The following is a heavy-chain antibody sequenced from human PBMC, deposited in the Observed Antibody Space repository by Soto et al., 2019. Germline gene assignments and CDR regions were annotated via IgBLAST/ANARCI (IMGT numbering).Heavy chain of an antibody. D-gene: IGHD5-18*01. CDR3: ARARSIQGRMVSMDV. V-gene: IGHV3-33*01. CDR1: GFTFSSYG. Sequence: GGSLRLSCAASGFTFSSYGMHWVRQAPGKGLEWVAVIWYDGSNKYYADSVKGRFTISRDNSKNTLYLQMNSLRAEDTAVYYCARARSIQGRMVSMDVWGQGTTVTVSS. CDR2: IWYDGSNK. J-gene: IGHJ6*02.